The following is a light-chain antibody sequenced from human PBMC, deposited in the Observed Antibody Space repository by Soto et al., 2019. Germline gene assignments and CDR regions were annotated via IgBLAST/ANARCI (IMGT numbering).Light chain of an antibody. Sequence: EIVLTQSPGTLSLSPLEIATLSCMASQSVSSGYLAWYQQRPGQAPRLLIYGASNRATGIPDRFSGSGSGTDFTLTISRLETEDFAVYYCQQYGSSGTFGQGTKVDIK. CDR1: QSVSSGY. CDR3: QQYGSSGT. CDR2: GAS. V-gene: IGKV3-20*01. J-gene: IGKJ1*01.